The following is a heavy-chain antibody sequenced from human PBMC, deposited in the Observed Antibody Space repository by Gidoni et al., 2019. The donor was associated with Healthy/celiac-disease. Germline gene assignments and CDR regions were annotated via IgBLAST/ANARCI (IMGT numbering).Heavy chain of an antibody. Sequence: QVQLVQSGAEVKKPGASVTVSCKASGYTFPSSGISWLRQAPGQGLEGLGWISAHNGNTNYAQKLQGRVTMTTDTSTSTAYMELRSLRSDDTAVYYCARGQGSSWYNPHYYGMDVWGQGTTVTVSS. CDR1: GYTFPSSG. V-gene: IGHV1-18*01. D-gene: IGHD6-13*01. CDR3: ARGQGSSWYNPHYYGMDV. CDR2: ISAHNGNT. J-gene: IGHJ6*02.